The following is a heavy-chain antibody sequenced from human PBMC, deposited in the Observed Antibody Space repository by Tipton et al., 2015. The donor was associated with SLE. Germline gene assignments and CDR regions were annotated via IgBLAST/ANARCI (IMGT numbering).Heavy chain of an antibody. CDR2: IMHSGST. J-gene: IGHJ6*03. CDR1: GGSLSGYY. D-gene: IGHD2-21*01. CDR3: ARKYCGGDCHPTLWGYDYHYYMDV. Sequence: LRLSCSVYGGSLSGYYWSWIRQAPGKGLEFIGEIMHSGSTTYNPSLNSRATLLIDMSKNQFSLNLNYVTAADTAVYYCARKYCGGDCHPTLWGYDYHYYMDVWGKGTTVTVSS. V-gene: IGHV4-34*12.